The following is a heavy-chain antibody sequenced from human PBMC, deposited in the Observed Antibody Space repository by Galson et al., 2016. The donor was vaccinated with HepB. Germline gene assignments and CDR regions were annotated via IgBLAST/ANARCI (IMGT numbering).Heavy chain of an antibody. V-gene: IGHV3-9*01. Sequence: SLLLSCSSFCFTFDDYAMHWVRQAPGKGLEWVSGISWNSGSIGYADSVKGRFTISRDNAKNSLYLQMNSLRAEDTALYYCAKDRYGSGSYYNDWGQGTLVTVSS. CDR3: AKDRYGSGSYYND. J-gene: IGHJ4*02. D-gene: IGHD3-10*01. CDR1: CFTFDDYA. CDR2: ISWNSGSI.